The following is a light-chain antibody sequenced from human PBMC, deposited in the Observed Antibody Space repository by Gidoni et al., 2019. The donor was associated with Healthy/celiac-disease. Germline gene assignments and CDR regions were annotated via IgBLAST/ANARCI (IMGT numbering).Light chain of an antibody. Sequence: DIVMTQSPLSLPVTPGEPASSSCRSSQSLLHRNGYNYLDLYLQKPGQSPQLLIYLGSNRASGVPDRFSGSGSGTDFTLKISRVEADDVGVYYCMQALQRGTFGQGTKVEIK. CDR2: LGS. CDR1: QSLLHRNGYNY. CDR3: MQALQRGT. V-gene: IGKV2-28*01. J-gene: IGKJ1*01.